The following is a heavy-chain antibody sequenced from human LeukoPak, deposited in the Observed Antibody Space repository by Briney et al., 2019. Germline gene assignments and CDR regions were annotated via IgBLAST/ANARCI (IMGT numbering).Heavy chain of an antibody. J-gene: IGHJ4*02. CDR1: GYTFTNYG. CDR2: ISANNGNR. V-gene: IGHV1-18*01. Sequence: ASVKVSCKASGYTFTNYGISWVRQAPGQGLEWMGWISANNGNRNYALKLQDRVSMTTDTSTSTAYIELRSLRSDDTAVYYCARQGYGGHSRGAADYWGQGTLVTVSS. CDR3: ARQGYGGHSRGAADY. D-gene: IGHD4-23*01.